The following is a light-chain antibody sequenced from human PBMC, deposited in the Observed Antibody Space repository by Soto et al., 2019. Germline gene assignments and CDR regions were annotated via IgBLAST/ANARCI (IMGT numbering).Light chain of an antibody. CDR1: SSDVGAYNY. CDR3: STFGGTGV. V-gene: IGLV2-14*01. Sequence: QSALTQPASVSGSPGQSITISCTGTSSDVGAYNYVSWYQRHPGTAPKLMIYEVTNRPSGVSNRFSGSKSGNMASLTITGLQADDEADYYCSTFGGTGVFGTGTKVTVL. CDR2: EVT. J-gene: IGLJ1*01.